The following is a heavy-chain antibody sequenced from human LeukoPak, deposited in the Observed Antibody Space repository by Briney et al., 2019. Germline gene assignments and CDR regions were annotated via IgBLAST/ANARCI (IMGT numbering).Heavy chain of an antibody. J-gene: IGHJ3*02. Sequence: PGGSLRLSCAASGFTFSSYEMNWVRQAPGKGLEWVSYISSSGSTIYYADSVKGRFTISRDNAKNSLYLQMNSLRAEDTAVYYCARDILDSSGYSGAFDIWGQGTMVTVSS. D-gene: IGHD3-22*01. CDR3: ARDILDSSGYSGAFDI. V-gene: IGHV3-48*03. CDR2: ISSSGSTI. CDR1: GFTFSSYE.